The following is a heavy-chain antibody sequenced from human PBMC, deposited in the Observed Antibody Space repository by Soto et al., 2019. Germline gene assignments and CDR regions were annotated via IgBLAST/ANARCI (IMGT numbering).Heavy chain of an antibody. CDR1: GYTFTGYG. Sequence: ASVKVSCKASGYTFTGYGISWVRQAPGQGLEWMGWISAYNGNTNYAQKLQGRVTMTTDTSTSTAYMELRSLRSDDTAVYYCARDRRPYYDFWSGSPAYGMDVWGQGTTVTVSS. V-gene: IGHV1-18*01. J-gene: IGHJ6*02. CDR3: ARDRRPYYDFWSGSPAYGMDV. D-gene: IGHD3-3*01. CDR2: ISAYNGNT.